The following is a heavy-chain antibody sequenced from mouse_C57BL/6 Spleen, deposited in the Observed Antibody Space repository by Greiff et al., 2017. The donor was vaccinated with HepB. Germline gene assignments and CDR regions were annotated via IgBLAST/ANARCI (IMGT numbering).Heavy chain of an antibody. CDR1: GFSLTSYA. CDR2: IWTGGGT. CDR3: ARNYYGSREGDAMDY. Sequence: VKLVESGPGLVAPSQSLSITCTVSGFSLTSYAISWVRQPPGKGLEWLGVIWTGGGTNYNSALKSRLSISKDNSKSQVILKMNRLQTDDTDRYYCARNYYGSREGDAMDYWGQGTSVTVSS. J-gene: IGHJ4*01. D-gene: IGHD1-1*01. V-gene: IGHV2-9-1*01.